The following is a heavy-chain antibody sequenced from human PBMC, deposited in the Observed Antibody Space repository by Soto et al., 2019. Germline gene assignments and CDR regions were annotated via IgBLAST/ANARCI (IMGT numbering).Heavy chain of an antibody. V-gene: IGHV4-38-2*01. Sequence: PSETLSLTCAVSGYSISSYYYWGWIRQPPGKGLEWIGEINHSGSTNYNPSLKSRVTISVDTSKNQFSLKLSSVTAADTAVYYCARGFVTIFNYYYYGMDVWGQGTTVTVSS. J-gene: IGHJ6*02. CDR1: GYSISSYYY. CDR2: INHSGST. CDR3: ARGFVTIFNYYYYGMDV. D-gene: IGHD3-9*01.